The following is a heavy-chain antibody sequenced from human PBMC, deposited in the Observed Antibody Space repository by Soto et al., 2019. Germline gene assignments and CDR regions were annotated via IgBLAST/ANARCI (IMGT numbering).Heavy chain of an antibody. V-gene: IGHV4-59*01. CDR1: GGSISNYY. D-gene: IGHD3-10*01. CDR2: ISYSGST. J-gene: IGHJ4*02. Sequence: TSETLSLTCSVSGGSISNYYWSWIRQPPGKGLEWIGDISYSGSTSYNPSLKSRVTMSLDTSRNQFSLRLSSVTAADTAVYYCAGRGFGEFHFDYWGQGTLVTVSS. CDR3: AGRGFGEFHFDY.